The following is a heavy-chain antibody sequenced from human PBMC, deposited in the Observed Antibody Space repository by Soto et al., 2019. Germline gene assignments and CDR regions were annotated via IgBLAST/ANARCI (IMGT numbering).Heavy chain of an antibody. D-gene: IGHD2-21*02. V-gene: IGHV4-39*01. CDR3: ARHELPFTVTAFDY. CDR2: IYYSGST. J-gene: IGHJ4*02. Sequence: SGTLSLTCSVSGVSLSSSRYYLGWPRPPPGKGREWIGSIYYSGSTYYNPSLKSRVTISVDTSKNQFSLKLSSVTAADTAVYYCARHELPFTVTAFDYWGQGTLVTVSS. CDR1: GVSLSSSRYY.